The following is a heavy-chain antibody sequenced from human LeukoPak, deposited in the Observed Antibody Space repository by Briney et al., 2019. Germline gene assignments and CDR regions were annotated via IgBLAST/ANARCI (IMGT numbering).Heavy chain of an antibody. Sequence: PGRSLRFSCAASGFTFSSYGMHWVRQAPGKGLERVAVISYDGSNKYYADSVKGRFTISRDNSKNTLYLQMNSLRAEDTAVYYCAKGGGGSGWDDAFDIWGQGTMVTVSS. CDR3: AKGGGGSGWDDAFDI. J-gene: IGHJ3*02. D-gene: IGHD6-19*01. CDR1: GFTFSSYG. V-gene: IGHV3-30*18. CDR2: ISYDGSNK.